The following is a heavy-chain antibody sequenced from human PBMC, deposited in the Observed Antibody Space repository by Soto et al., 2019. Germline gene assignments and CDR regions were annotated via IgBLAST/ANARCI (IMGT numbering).Heavy chain of an antibody. J-gene: IGHJ4*02. D-gene: IGHD4-17*01. V-gene: IGHV4-39*01. CDR3: AIQDYGDSPDS. Sequence: PSETLSLTCTVSGGSIGNRNTYGGWISQSPGKGLEYIGTISYSGTTYYNPSLRRRATISADTSKSQFFLRLTSVTAADSAVYYCAIQDYGDSPDSWGQGTLVTVSS. CDR1: GGSIGNRNTY. CDR2: ISYSGTT.